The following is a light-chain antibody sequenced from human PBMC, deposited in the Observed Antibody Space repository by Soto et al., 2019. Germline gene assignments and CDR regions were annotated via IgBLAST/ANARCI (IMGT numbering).Light chain of an antibody. CDR3: QKCNSYLWT. Sequence: DIQMTQSPSTLSAYVGDRVTITCRASQSITTWLAWYQQRPGKVPKLLIYDASSLESGVPSRFSGSGSGTEFTLTISSLQPDDFATYYCQKCNSYLWTFGQGTKVDIK. V-gene: IGKV1-5*01. CDR1: QSITTW. J-gene: IGKJ1*01. CDR2: DAS.